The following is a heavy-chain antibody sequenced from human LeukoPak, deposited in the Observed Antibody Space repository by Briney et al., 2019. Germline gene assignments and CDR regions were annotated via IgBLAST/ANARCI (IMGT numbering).Heavy chain of an antibody. D-gene: IGHD3-22*01. V-gene: IGHV3-23*01. CDR2: ISGRGGST. CDR1: GFTFSSYA. J-gene: IGHJ4*02. CDR3: AKDPRGGYHDSSGYYYFDY. Sequence: GGSLRLSCAASGFTFSSYAMSWVRQAPGKGLEWVSAISGRGGSTYYADSVKGRFTISRDNSKNTLYLQMNSLRAEDTAVYYCAKDPRGGYHDSSGYYYFDYWGQGTLVTVSS.